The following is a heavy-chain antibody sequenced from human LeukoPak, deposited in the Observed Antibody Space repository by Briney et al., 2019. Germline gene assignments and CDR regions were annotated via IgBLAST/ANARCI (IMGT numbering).Heavy chain of an antibody. CDR2: IYYSGGT. CDR1: GGSISSYY. CDR3: ARERPIAVAGTWGHWFDP. J-gene: IGHJ5*02. Sequence: SETLSLTCTVSGGSISSYYWSWIRQPPGKGLEWIGYIYYSGGTNYNPSLKSRVTISVDTSKNQFSLKLSSVTAADTAVYYCARERPIAVAGTWGHWFDPWGQGTLVTVSS. D-gene: IGHD6-19*01. V-gene: IGHV4-59*01.